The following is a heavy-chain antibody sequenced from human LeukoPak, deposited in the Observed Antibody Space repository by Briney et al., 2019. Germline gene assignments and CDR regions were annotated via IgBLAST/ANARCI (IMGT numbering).Heavy chain of an antibody. D-gene: IGHD6-6*01. V-gene: IGHV4-59*01. CDR1: AGSIYNYY. CDR3: ARVAARYVGMDV. Sequence: SETLSLTCTVSAGSIYNYYWSWIRQPPGKGLEWIGYIYYSGSTNYNPSLKSRVTISVDTSKKQVSLNLSSVTAADTAVYYCARVAARYVGMDVWGQGTTVTVSS. J-gene: IGHJ6*02. CDR2: IYYSGST.